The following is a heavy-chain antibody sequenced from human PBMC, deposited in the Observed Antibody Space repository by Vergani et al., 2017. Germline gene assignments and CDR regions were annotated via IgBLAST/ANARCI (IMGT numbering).Heavy chain of an antibody. V-gene: IGHV3-43D*03. CDR3: ARDRAARYYYDSSGYYPDAFDI. Sequence: EVQLVESGGVVVQPGGSLRLSCAASGFTFDDYAMHWVRQAPGKGLEWVSLISWDGGSTYYADSVKGRFTISRDNAKNSLYLQMNSLRAEDTAVYYCARDRAARYYYDSSGYYPDAFDIWGQGTMVTVSS. D-gene: IGHD3-22*01. CDR2: ISWDGGST. J-gene: IGHJ3*02. CDR1: GFTFDDYA.